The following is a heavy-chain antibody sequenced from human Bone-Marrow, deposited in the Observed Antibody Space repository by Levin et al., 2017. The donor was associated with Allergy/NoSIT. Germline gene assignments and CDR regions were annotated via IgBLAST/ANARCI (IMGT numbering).Heavy chain of an antibody. CDR1: GFIFDDFA. Sequence: SLKISCAASGFIFDDFAMHWVRQLPGKGLEWVSGINWSSSTIGYADSVRGRFTVSRDNAKKSLYLQMNSLRVEDTAVYYCAKPLGIGEAGWLESGLDVWGKGTTVTVFS. V-gene: IGHV3-9*01. D-gene: IGHD6-13*01. CDR3: AKPLGIGEAGWLESGLDV. J-gene: IGHJ6*04. CDR2: INWSSSTI.